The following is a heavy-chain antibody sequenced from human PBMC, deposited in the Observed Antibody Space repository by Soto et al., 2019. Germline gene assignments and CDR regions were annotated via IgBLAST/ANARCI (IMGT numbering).Heavy chain of an antibody. CDR2: ITGRGDST. CDR1: GFTFSSFA. CDR3: AKDLYVQPPSGWFDP. J-gene: IGHJ5*02. Sequence: QAGGSLRLSCVGSGFTFSSFAMSWVRQAPGKGLEWVSAITGRGDSTYYADSVKGRFTISRDNSKSTLYLQMMSLRAEDTAVYYCAKDLYVQPPSGWFDPWGQGTVVTVSS. D-gene: IGHD1-26*01. V-gene: IGHV3-23*01.